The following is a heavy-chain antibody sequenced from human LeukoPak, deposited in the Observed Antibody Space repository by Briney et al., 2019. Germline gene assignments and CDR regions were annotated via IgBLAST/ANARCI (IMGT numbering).Heavy chain of an antibody. J-gene: IGHJ4*02. Sequence: SETLSLTCAVYGGSFSGYYWSWIRQPPGKGLEWIGEINHSGSTNYNPSLKSRVTISVDTSKNQFSLKLTSVTAADTAVYYCARDGDTVTTYPSFDYWGQGTLVTVSS. CDR2: INHSGST. CDR3: ARDGDTVTTYPSFDY. V-gene: IGHV4-34*01. D-gene: IGHD4-17*01. CDR1: GGSFSGYY.